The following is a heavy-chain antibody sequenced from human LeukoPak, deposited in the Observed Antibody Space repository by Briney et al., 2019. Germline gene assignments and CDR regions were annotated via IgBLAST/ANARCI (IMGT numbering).Heavy chain of an antibody. J-gene: IGHJ3*02. V-gene: IGHV1-8*03. CDR1: GYTFTSYD. Sequence: ASVKVSCKASGYTFTSYDINWVRQATGRGLEWMGWMNPNSGNTGYAQKFQGRVTITRNTSISTAYMELSSLRSEDTAVYYCARPSRASLYAFDIWGQGTMVTVSS. D-gene: IGHD2-2*01. CDR2: MNPNSGNT. CDR3: ARPSRASLYAFDI.